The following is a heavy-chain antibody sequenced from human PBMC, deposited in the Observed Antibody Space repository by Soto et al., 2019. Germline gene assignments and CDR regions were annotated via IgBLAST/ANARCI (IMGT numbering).Heavy chain of an antibody. CDR2: ISGSVGTT. CDR1: DLTFTNYA. V-gene: IGHV3-23*01. J-gene: IGHJ4*02. Sequence: GGSLRLSWAAFDLTFTNYAMSWVRQAPGKGLEWVATISGSVGTTSYAASVKGRFIISRDHSKNPLYLQMNSLRAEDTAVYYCSTTQRQLMPYFDFWGQGTPVTVSS. D-gene: IGHD6-13*01. CDR3: STTQRQLMPYFDF.